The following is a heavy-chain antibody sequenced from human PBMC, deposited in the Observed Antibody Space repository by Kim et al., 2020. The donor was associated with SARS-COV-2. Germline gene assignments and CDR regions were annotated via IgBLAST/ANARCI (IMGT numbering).Heavy chain of an antibody. CDR3: AKGVNYDILTGYGA. J-gene: IGHJ1*01. Sequence: YADSVKGRFTISRDNATSSLFLPMNSLRAEDTAVYYCAKGVNYDILTGYGAWGQGTLVTVSS. D-gene: IGHD3-9*01. V-gene: IGHV3-11*06.